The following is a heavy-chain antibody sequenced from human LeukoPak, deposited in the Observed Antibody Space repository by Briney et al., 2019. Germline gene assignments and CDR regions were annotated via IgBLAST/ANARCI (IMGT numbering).Heavy chain of an antibody. Sequence: SETLSLTCPVSGGSISSYYWSWIRPPPGKGLEWIGYIYYSGSTNYNPSLKSRVTISVDTSKNQFSLKLSSVTAADTAVYYCASAGPKDSFDYWGQGTLVTVSS. J-gene: IGHJ4*02. CDR1: GGSISSYY. D-gene: IGHD6-13*01. V-gene: IGHV4-59*01. CDR2: IYYSGST. CDR3: ASAGPKDSFDY.